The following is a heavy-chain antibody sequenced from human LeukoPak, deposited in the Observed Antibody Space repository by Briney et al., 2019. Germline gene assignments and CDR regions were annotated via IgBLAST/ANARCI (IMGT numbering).Heavy chain of an antibody. V-gene: IGHV3-33*03. Sequence: GGSLRLSCAASGFTYSHHGMHWVRQAPGKGLEWVAVIWSDGTEKYYADSVKGRFTISRDNSKNTLYLEMNSLRGEDTAVYYCAKDAERGFDYSNSLEYWGLGTLVTVST. D-gene: IGHD4-11*01. J-gene: IGHJ4*02. CDR1: GFTYSHHG. CDR3: AKDAERGFDYSNSLEY. CDR2: IWSDGTEK.